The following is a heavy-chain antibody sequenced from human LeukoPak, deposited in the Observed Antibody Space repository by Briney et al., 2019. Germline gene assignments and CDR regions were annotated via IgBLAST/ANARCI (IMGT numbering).Heavy chain of an antibody. Sequence: GGSLRLSCAASGFTFSSYSMNWVRQAPGKGLEWVSSISSSSSYIYYADSVKGRFTISRDNAKNSLYLQMNSLRAEDTAVYYCARDSVVPPYYYYGMDVWGQGTTVTVSS. CDR2: ISSSSSYI. V-gene: IGHV3-21*01. J-gene: IGHJ6*02. D-gene: IGHD2-2*01. CDR3: ARDSVVPPYYYYGMDV. CDR1: GFTFSSYS.